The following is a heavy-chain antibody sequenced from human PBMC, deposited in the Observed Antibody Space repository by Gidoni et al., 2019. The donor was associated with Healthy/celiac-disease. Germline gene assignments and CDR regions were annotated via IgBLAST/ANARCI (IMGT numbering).Heavy chain of an antibody. CDR2: INHSGST. V-gene: IGHV4-34*01. Sequence: QEQRQQWGAGLLKPSERQSLHCAADGGSFRGYYWSCIRQPPVKGLEWVGEINHSGSTNFNPSCKGLVTISVDTPKNRFSLRLGSVTAADTALYYWAREARSSSSRSGSYYYIVVWVKGTTVTVSS. CDR1: GGSFRGYY. D-gene: IGHD6-6*01. J-gene: IGHJ6*03. CDR3: AREARSSSSRSGSYYYIVV.